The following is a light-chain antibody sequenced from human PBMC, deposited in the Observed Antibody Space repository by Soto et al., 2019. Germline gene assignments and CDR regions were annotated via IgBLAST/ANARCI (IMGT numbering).Light chain of an antibody. V-gene: IGKV3-20*01. J-gene: IGKJ3*01. CDR3: QHYGSPPFT. Sequence: EVVLTQSPGTLSFATGERATLSCRASQSVRNDYLAWFQQKPGQAPRLLIYGVSNRATDIPDRFSGSGSGTDFTLTISRLDPEDFAVYYCQHYGSPPFTFGPGTKVDIK. CDR1: QSVRNDY. CDR2: GVS.